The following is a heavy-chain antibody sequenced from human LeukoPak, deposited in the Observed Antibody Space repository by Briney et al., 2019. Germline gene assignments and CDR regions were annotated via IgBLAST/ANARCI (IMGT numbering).Heavy chain of an antibody. V-gene: IGHV3-53*01. J-gene: IGHJ4*02. CDR3: ARANRHCGSTTCYAPFAY. D-gene: IGHD2-2*01. Sequence: GGSLRLSCTASGFTVSSSYMSWVRQAPGKGLNWVSIIYSGGGTYYPDSVKGRFTISRDDSENTLYLQMNSLRAEDTAVYYCARANRHCGSTTCYAPFAYWGQGTLVTVSS. CDR1: GFTVSSSY. CDR2: IYSGGGT.